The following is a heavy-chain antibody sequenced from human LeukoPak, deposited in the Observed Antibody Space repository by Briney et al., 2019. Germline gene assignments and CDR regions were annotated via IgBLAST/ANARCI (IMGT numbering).Heavy chain of an antibody. CDR1: GFTFDDYA. CDR3: ARVTTSGSYKFDN. D-gene: IGHD3-10*01. CDR2: ISWNSGSI. V-gene: IGHV3-9*01. Sequence: SGGSLRLSCAASGFTFDDYAMHWVRQAPGKGLEWVSGISWNSGSIGYADSVKGRFTISRDNAKNTLYLQMNSLRAEDTAVYYCARVTTSGSYKFDNWGQGTLVTVSS. J-gene: IGHJ4*02.